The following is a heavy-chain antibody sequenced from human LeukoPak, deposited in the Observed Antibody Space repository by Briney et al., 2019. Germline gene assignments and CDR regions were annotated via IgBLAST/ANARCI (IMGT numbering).Heavy chain of an antibody. V-gene: IGHV4-38-2*01. CDR3: ARSGRITMIFDY. CDR1: GYSISSGYY. D-gene: IGHD3-22*01. Sequence: NPSETLSLTCAVSGYSISSGYYWGWIRQPPGKGLEWIGSIYHSGSTYYNPSLKSRVTISVDTSKNQFSLKLSSVTAADTAVYYCARSGRITMIFDYWGQGTLVTVSS. CDR2: IYHSGST. J-gene: IGHJ4*02.